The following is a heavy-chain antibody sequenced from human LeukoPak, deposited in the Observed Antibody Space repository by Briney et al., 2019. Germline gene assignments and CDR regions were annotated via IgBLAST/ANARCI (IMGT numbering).Heavy chain of an antibody. J-gene: IGHJ4*02. V-gene: IGHV3-11*06. CDR2: ISSSSSYI. Sequence: GGSLRLSCPAPGFIFSDYYMSWIRQAPGKGLEWVSYISSSSSYINYADSVKGRFTISRDNAKNSLYLQMNSLRAEDTAVYYCARVSYGDSGYFDYWGQGTLVTVSS. CDR3: ARVSYGDSGYFDY. CDR1: GFIFSDYY. D-gene: IGHD4-17*01.